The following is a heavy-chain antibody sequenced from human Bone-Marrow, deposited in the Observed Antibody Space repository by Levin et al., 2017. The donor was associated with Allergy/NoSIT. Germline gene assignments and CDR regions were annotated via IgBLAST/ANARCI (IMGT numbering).Heavy chain of an antibody. CDR3: ARAEARVDAFDI. CDR2: INQDGSET. CDR1: TFTFNDYW. Sequence: ESLKISCAASTFTFNDYWMSWVRQAPGKGLEWVANINQDGSETYYADSVKGRFAISRDTAENSLYLQMNSLRVEDTAVYFCARAEARVDAFDIWGQGTFITVSS. V-gene: IGHV3-7*01. J-gene: IGHJ3*02.